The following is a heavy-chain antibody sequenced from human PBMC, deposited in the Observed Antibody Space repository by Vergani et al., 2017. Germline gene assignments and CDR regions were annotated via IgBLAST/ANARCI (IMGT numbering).Heavy chain of an antibody. J-gene: IGHJ4*02. CDR2: ISGSGGST. CDR3: ASRRDDSSGCYDIPFDY. V-gene: IGHV3-23*01. D-gene: IGHD6-19*01. CDR1: GFTFSSYA. Sequence: EVKLLESGGGLVQPGGSLRLSCAASGFTFSSYAMSWVRQAPGKGLEWVSAISGSGGSTYYADSVKGRFTISRDNSKTTLYLQMNSLRAEDTAVYYCASRRDDSSGCYDIPFDYWGQGTLVTVSS.